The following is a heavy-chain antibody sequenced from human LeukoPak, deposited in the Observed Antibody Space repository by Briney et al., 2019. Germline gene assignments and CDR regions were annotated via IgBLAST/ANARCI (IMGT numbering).Heavy chain of an antibody. CDR2: IIPIFGTA. Sequence: SVKVSCKASGGTFISYAISWVRQAPGQGLEWMGGIIPIFGTANYAQKFQGRVTITADKSTSTAYMELSSLRSEDTAVYYCARSYDILTGPDYWGQGTLVTVSS. D-gene: IGHD3-9*01. CDR3: ARSYDILTGPDY. CDR1: GGTFISYA. J-gene: IGHJ4*02. V-gene: IGHV1-69*06.